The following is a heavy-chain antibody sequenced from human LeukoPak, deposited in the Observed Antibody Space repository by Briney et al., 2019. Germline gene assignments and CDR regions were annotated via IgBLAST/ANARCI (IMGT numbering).Heavy chain of an antibody. V-gene: IGHV1-24*01. CDR2: FDREDGGT. J-gene: IGHJ3*02. Sequence: ASVKVSCKVSGYSGIELDMHWVRQAPGKGLEWMGGFDREDGGTIYARKFQGRVTMTEDTSTDTAYMELSSPTSEDTAVYYCATHTISGVVTYAFHMWGRGTLVTVSS. D-gene: IGHD3-3*01. CDR1: GYSGIELD. CDR3: ATHTISGVVTYAFHM.